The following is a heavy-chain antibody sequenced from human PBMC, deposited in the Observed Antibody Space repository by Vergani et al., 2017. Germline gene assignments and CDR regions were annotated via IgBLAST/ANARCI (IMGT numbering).Heavy chain of an antibody. Sequence: QVQLVQSGAEVKKPGASVKVSCKASGYTFTGYYMQWVRQAPGQGLGWMGWINPNSGGTNDAQKFQGRVTMTRDTSISTAYMELSRLRSNYTAVYYCAREGRGIVVTTNWFDPWGQGTLVTVSS. CDR3: AREGRGIVVTTNWFDP. J-gene: IGHJ5*02. CDR2: INPNSGGT. V-gene: IGHV1-2*02. CDR1: GYTFTGYY. D-gene: IGHD2-21*01.